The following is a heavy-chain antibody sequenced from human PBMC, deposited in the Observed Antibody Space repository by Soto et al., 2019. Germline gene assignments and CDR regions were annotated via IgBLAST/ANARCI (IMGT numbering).Heavy chain of an antibody. J-gene: IGHJ3*02. CDR3: AKAIGRMYSGSYSDAFDI. V-gene: IGHV3-48*01. Sequence: PVGSLRLSCAASGFTFSSYSMNWVRQAPGKGLEWVSYISSSSSTIYYADSVKGRFTISRDSSKNTLYLQMNSLRAEDTAVYYCAKAIGRMYSGSYSDAFDIWGQGTMVTVSS. CDR2: ISSSSSTI. CDR1: GFTFSSYS. D-gene: IGHD1-26*01.